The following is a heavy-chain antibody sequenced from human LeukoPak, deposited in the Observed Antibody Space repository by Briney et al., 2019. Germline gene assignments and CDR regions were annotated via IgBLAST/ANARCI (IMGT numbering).Heavy chain of an antibody. CDR3: ARHPYPI. CDR1: GFTFSDYY. CDR2: IYYSGST. Sequence: GSLRLSCAASGFTFSDYYMSWIRQPPGKGLEWIGYIYYSGSTNYNPSLKSRVTISVDTSKNQFSLKLSSVTAADTAVYYCARHPYPIWGQGTLVTVSS. V-gene: IGHV4-59*08. D-gene: IGHD2-2*02. J-gene: IGHJ4*02.